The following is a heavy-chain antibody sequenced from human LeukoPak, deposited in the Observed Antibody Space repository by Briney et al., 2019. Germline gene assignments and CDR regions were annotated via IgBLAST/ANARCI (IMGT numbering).Heavy chain of an antibody. Sequence: SGPTLVKPTQTLTLTCTFSGFSLSTSGVGVGWIPQPPGKALEWLAPIYWDDDKRYSPSLKSRLNITKDTSKNQVILTMTNMDPGDTVTYYCAHMTTVTLFDYWGQGTLVTVSS. CDR2: IYWDDDK. V-gene: IGHV2-5*02. D-gene: IGHD4-17*01. CDR1: GFSLSTSGVG. CDR3: AHMTTVTLFDY. J-gene: IGHJ4*02.